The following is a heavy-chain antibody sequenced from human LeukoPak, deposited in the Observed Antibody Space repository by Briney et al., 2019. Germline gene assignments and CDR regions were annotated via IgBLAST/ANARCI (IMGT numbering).Heavy chain of an antibody. D-gene: IGHD5-24*01. CDR2: IYPGDSDT. CDR3: ARRPDAHNYFFDF. Sequence: GESLKISCKGAGYSFSDYWIAWVCQMPGKGLEWMGIIYPGDSDTRYIPSFQGQVTISVDRSSSTAYLQWTSLKASDTAIYFCARRPDAHNYFFDFWGQGSLVTVSS. V-gene: IGHV5-51*01. J-gene: IGHJ4*02. CDR1: GYSFSDYW.